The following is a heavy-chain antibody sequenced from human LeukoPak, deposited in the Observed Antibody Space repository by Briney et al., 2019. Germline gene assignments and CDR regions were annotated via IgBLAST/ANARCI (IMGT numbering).Heavy chain of an antibody. CDR3: ARFSPRAMGNYLDF. CDR2: IYPRGST. CDR1: GGSISSGSYS. J-gene: IGHJ4*02. D-gene: IGHD7-27*01. Sequence: SQTLSLTCAVSGGSISSGSYSWSWIRQPPGKGLEWIGYIYPRGSTYYNPSLKSRVILSLDKSANQFSLSLSSVTAADTAIYYCARFSPRAMGNYLDFWGQGTLVTVSS. V-gene: IGHV4-30-2*01.